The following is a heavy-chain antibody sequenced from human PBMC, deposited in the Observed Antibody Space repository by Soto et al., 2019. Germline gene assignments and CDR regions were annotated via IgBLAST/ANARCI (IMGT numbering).Heavy chain of an antibody. V-gene: IGHV4-59*08. CDR1: GASISNSY. CDR2: IYNSGTT. Sequence: SETLSLTCSVSGASISNSYWSWIRQSPGKGLEWIGYIYNSGTTNYNPSLDIRVTISVDTSNNQFSLKLTSVTAADAAVYYCARQTGDMVRGIGVMGVWGKGTTVTVSS. CDR3: ARQTGDMVRGIGVMGV. D-gene: IGHD3-10*01. J-gene: IGHJ6*03.